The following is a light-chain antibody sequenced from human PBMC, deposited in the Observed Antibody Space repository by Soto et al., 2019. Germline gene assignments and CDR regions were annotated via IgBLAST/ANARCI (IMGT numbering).Light chain of an antibody. Sequence: DIQMTQSPSSLSASVGDSVTVTCRASQPISTSLHWYQQRAGKAPKFLIYDASSLESGVPLRFSGSGSGTEFTLTISSLQPDDFATYYCQQYYNYPRTFGQGTKVDIK. J-gene: IGKJ1*01. V-gene: IGKV1-5*01. CDR3: QQYYNYPRT. CDR2: DAS. CDR1: QPISTS.